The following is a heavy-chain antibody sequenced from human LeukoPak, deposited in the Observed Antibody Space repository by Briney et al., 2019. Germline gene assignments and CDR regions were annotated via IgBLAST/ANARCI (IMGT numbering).Heavy chain of an antibody. CDR3: ARLTWFRELSGI. D-gene: IGHD3-10*01. CDR2: INPNSSST. CDR1: GYIFTGSY. J-gene: IGHJ4*02. V-gene: IGHV1-2*02. Sequence: VKVSCKASGYIFTGSYMHWARYAPGQGLEWIGWINPNSSSTNYAQKFQGRVTMTRDTSSSTAYMQLSRRRSDDTAVYYCARLTWFRELSGIWGQGTLVTVSS.